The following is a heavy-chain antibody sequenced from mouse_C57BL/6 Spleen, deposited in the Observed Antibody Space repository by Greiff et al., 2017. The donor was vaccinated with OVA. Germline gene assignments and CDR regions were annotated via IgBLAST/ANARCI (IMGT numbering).Heavy chain of an antibody. CDR3: ARSPEPYPDFAMDD. J-gene: IGHJ4*01. Sequence: QVQLQQPGAELVMPGASVKLSCKASGYTFTSYWMHWVKQRPGQGLEWIGEIDPYDSYTNYNQKFKGKSTLTVDKSSSTADMQLSSLTSEDSAVYYCARSPEPYPDFAMDDWGQGTSVTVAS. CDR2: IDPYDSYT. D-gene: IGHD2-10*01. V-gene: IGHV1-69*01. CDR1: GYTFTSYW.